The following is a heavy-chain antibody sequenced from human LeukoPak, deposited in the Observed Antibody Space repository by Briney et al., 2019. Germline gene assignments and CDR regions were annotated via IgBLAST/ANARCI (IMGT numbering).Heavy chain of an antibody. CDR3: ATLDTAMVTNFGY. CDR2: IKQDGSDI. Sequence: PGGSLRLSCVASGLPFRRDWMSWVRQPPGKGLEWVAMIKQDGSDIYYVDSVKGRFTISSDNTRNSPHLQMNSLRPEDTAVYYCATLDTAMVTNFGYWGQGTLVTVSS. D-gene: IGHD5-18*01. V-gene: IGHV3-7*01. CDR1: GLPFRRDW. J-gene: IGHJ4*02.